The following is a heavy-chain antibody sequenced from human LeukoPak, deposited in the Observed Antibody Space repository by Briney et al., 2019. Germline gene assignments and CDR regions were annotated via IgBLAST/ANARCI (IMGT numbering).Heavy chain of an antibody. Sequence: GGSLRLSCAASGFTFDDYAMHWVRQAPGKGLEWVSGISWNSGSIGYADSVKGRFTISRDNAKNSLYLQMTSLRAEDTAVYYCARAGLLWFGESYFDYWGQGTLVTVSS. CDR3: ARAGLLWFGESYFDY. CDR1: GFTFDDYA. D-gene: IGHD3-10*01. V-gene: IGHV3-9*01. J-gene: IGHJ4*02. CDR2: ISWNSGSI.